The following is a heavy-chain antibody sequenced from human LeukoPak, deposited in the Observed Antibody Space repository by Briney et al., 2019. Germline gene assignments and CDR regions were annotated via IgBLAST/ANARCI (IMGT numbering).Heavy chain of an antibody. V-gene: IGHV1-46*01. CDR3: ARERDYYDSSGYHRASYFDY. Sequence: ASVKVSCKASGYTFTSYYMHWVRQAPGQGLEWMRIINPSGGSTSYAQKFQGRVTMTRDTSTSTVYMELSSLRSEDTAVYYCARERDYYDSSGYHRASYFDYWGQGTLVTVSS. CDR1: GYTFTSYY. D-gene: IGHD3-22*01. J-gene: IGHJ4*02. CDR2: INPSGGST.